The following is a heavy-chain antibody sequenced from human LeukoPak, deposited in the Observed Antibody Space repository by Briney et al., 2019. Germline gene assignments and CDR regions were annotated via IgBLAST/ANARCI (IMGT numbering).Heavy chain of an antibody. V-gene: IGHV3-23*01. D-gene: IGHD6-13*01. CDR3: AKEALAAAGGHYYYYYGMDV. J-gene: IGHJ6*02. CDR1: GFTFSSYA. Sequence: GGSLRLSCAASGFTFSSYAMSWVRQAPGKGLEWVSSISSSGGSTYYAYSVNGQVTICSNTSKNTLYLQMNSLSAEDTAVYYWAKEALAAAGGHYYYYYGMDVWGQGTTVTVSS. CDR2: ISSSGGST.